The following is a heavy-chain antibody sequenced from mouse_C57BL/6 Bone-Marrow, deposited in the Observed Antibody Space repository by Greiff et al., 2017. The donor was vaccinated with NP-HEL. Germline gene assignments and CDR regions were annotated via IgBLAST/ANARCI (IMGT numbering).Heavy chain of an antibody. CDR1: GYSITSGYY. Sequence: ESGPGLVKPSQSLSLPCSVTGYSITSGYYWNWIRQFPGNKLEWMGYISYDGSNNYNPSLKNRISITRDTSKNQFFLKLNSVTTEDTATYYCAREGYGSNFDVWGTGTTVTVSS. CDR2: ISYDGSN. V-gene: IGHV3-6*01. D-gene: IGHD1-1*01. J-gene: IGHJ1*03. CDR3: AREGYGSNFDV.